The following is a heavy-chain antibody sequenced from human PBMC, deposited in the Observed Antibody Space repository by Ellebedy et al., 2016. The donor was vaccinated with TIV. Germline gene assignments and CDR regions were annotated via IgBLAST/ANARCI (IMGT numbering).Heavy chain of an antibody. CDR2: INQDVSEK. CDR3: TRRGSMFDH. J-gene: IGHJ4*02. CDR1: GFTFSTYA. Sequence: GGSLRLXXAASGFTFSTYAMSWVRQAPGRGLEWVTNINQDVSEKYYVDSVKGRFTISRDNARDSLYLQMNSLRAEDTAVYYCTRRGSMFDHWGQGTLVSVSS. V-gene: IGHV3-7*03.